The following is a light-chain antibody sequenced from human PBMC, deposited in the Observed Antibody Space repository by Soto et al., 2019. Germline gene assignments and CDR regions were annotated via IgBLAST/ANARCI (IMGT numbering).Light chain of an antibody. CDR3: KQRRDWPLT. CDR1: QSVSSY. V-gene: IGKV3-11*01. Sequence: EVVVTQSPATLSLSPGERAALSCRSSQSVSSYLAWYQQKPGQAPRLLIYDASNRATGIPARFSGSGSGTDFTLNISSVEAEDVVVYYCKQRRDWPLTFGGGTKVDIK. J-gene: IGKJ4*01. CDR2: DAS.